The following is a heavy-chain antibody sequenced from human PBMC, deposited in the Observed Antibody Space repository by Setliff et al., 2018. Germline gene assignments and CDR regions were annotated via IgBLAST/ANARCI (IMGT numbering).Heavy chain of an antibody. CDR1: GGSMSSHY. CDR3: ARTGTGYYYGEFQR. Sequence: NPSETLSLTCTVSGGSMSSHYWSWIRQPPGEGLEWIGCIYSSGSTTYNPSLKSRVTISVDTSKSQFSLNLTSVTAADTALYYCARTGTGYYYGEFQRWGQGTLVTVS. D-gene: IGHD3-22*01. V-gene: IGHV4-4*08. J-gene: IGHJ1*01. CDR2: IYSSGST.